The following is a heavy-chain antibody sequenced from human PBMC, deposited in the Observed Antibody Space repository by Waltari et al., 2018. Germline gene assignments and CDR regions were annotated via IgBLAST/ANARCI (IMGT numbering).Heavy chain of an antibody. CDR3: AGVRMVQGVIKDCFAY. Sequence: QVQLVQSGSELKKPGASVKVSCKASGYTFTSYAMNWVRQAPGHGLEWMGWINTNTGNPSYAQGFTGLLVFSLDASVSTGDLQISSLKAEDTAVYYCAGVRMVQGVIKDCFAYWGQGTLVTVSS. V-gene: IGHV7-4-1*02. J-gene: IGHJ4*02. CDR1: GYTFTSYA. CDR2: INTNTGNP. D-gene: IGHD3-10*01.